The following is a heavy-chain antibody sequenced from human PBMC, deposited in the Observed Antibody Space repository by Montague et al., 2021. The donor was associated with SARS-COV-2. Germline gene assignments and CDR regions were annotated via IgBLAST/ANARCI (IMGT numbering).Heavy chain of an antibody. CDR3: ARLSSDIGGYFWFDP. Sequence: SETLSLTCAVSGGSISSGTWWTWVRQPPGKGLEWIGEISNSGGTNYNPSLKSRVTISVDKSKNQFSLHLNSVTAADTAVYYWARLSSDIGGYFWFDPWGQGTLVSVSS. V-gene: IGHV4-4*02. CDR2: ISNSGGT. D-gene: IGHD1-26*01. CDR1: GGSISSGTW. J-gene: IGHJ5*02.